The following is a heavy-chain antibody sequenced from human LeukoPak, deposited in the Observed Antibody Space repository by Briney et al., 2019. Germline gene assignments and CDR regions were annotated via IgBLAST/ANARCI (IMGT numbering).Heavy chain of an antibody. V-gene: IGHV4-4*07. Sequence: PWETLSLTCTVSGGSISSYFWSWIRQPAGKGLEWIGRIYTSGSTNYNPSLKSRVTMSVDTSKNQFSLKLSSVTAADTAVYYCARRLAIFGVVIHYYMDGLGKGTTVTVSS. CDR1: GGSISSYF. CDR2: IYTSGST. CDR3: ARRLAIFGVVIHYYMDG. J-gene: IGHJ6*03. D-gene: IGHD3-3*01.